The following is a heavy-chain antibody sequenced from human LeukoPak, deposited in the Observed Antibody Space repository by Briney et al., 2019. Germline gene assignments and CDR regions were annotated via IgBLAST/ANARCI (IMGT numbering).Heavy chain of an antibody. V-gene: IGHV3-30*04. CDR1: GFTFSSYA. D-gene: IGHD3-9*01. J-gene: IGHJ5*02. CDR3: ARGKLYYDILTGYYGSWFDP. CDR2: ISYDGSNK. Sequence: GGSLRLSCAASGFTFSSYAMHWVSQAPGKGLEWVAVISYDGSNKYYADSVKGRFTISRDNSKNTLYLQMNSLRAEDTAVYYCARGKLYYDILTGYYGSWFDPWGQGTLVTVSS.